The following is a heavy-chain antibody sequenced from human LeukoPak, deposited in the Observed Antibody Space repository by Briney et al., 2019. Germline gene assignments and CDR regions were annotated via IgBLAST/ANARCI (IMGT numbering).Heavy chain of an antibody. D-gene: IGHD3-10*01. V-gene: IGHV4-34*01. CDR2: IKHRAST. J-gene: IGHJ2*01. CDR3: ARHSTTMVRIRYFDL. CDR1: GGTFSGYY. Sequence: SETLSLTCAVYGGTFSGYYWSWIRQPPGKGLEWIGEIKHRASTNYNPSLKSGVTISVDTSKNQFSLKLSSVTAADTAVYYCARHSTTMVRIRYFDLWGRGTLVTVSS.